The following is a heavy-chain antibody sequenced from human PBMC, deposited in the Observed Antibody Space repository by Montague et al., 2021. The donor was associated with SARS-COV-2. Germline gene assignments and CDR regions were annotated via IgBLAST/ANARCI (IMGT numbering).Heavy chain of an antibody. CDR2: IRTTGHT. V-gene: IGHV4-61*02. D-gene: IGHD5-12*01. Sequence: TLSLTCTVSGASISTGIYYWSWIRQPAGKGLEWIGRIRTTGHTDYNSSLESRVFMSVDTFTNQFSLSLTSVTAADTAVYYCARAHSGSWAHLDNWGQGGLVTVSS. J-gene: IGHJ4*02. CDR1: GASISTGIYY. CDR3: ARAHSGSWAHLDN.